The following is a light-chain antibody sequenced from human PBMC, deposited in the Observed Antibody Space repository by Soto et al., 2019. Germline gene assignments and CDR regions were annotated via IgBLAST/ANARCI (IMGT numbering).Light chain of an antibody. CDR3: CSYAGSSAFGVV. CDR2: EGS. J-gene: IGLJ2*01. CDR1: SSDVGSYNL. V-gene: IGLV2-23*03. Sequence: QSALTQPASVSGSPGQSITISCTGTSSDVGSYNLVSWYQQHPGKAPKLMIYEGSKRPPGVSDRFSGSKSGNTATLTISGLQAEDEADYYCCSYAGSSAFGVVFGGGTKVTVL.